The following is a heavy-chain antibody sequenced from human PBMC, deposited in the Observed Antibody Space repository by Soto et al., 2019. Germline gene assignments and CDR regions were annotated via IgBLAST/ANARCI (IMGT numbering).Heavy chain of an antibody. Sequence: EVQLVESGGGLVKPWGSVRLACAASGFTLSGYSMTWVRQASGKGLEWVSFISSSSNRIFYGDSVKGRCTISRDDAKKSLYLKMNSLKAEDTAVYHCARQKYYYDSSGYIHGMDVWGQGTTVTVSS. V-gene: IGHV3-21*01. CDR3: ARQKYYYDSSGYIHGMDV. CDR1: GFTLSGYS. D-gene: IGHD3-22*01. CDR2: ISSSSNRI. J-gene: IGHJ6*02.